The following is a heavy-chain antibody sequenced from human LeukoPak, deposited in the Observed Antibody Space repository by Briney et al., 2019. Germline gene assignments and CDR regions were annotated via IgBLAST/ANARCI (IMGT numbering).Heavy chain of an antibody. V-gene: IGHV4-59*01. CDR1: GGSISSYC. D-gene: IGHD5-24*01. Sequence: PSETLSLTCTVSGGSISSYCRSWVRQPPGKGLEWVGYIYYSGSTNYNPSPKRRVTISVDTPKTQSTLKRTSVTAADTAVYYCARGVVMVTIKAFDYFDYWGQGTLVTVSS. CDR3: ARGVVMVTIKAFDYFDY. J-gene: IGHJ4*02. CDR2: IYYSGST.